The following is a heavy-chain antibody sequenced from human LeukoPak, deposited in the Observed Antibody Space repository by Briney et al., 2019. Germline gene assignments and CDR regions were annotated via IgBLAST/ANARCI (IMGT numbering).Heavy chain of an antibody. CDR2: IRSKDYGRTT. D-gene: IGHD2-15*01. V-gene: IGHV3-49*03. CDR1: GFTFGDYA. CDR3: TRVAVVVVDAKY. J-gene: IGHJ4*02. Sequence: GGSLRLSCTASGFTFGDYAMSWFRQAPGKGLEWVAFIRSKDYGRTTEYAASVKGRFTISRDDTKSIAYLQINSLKSDDTAVYYCTRVAVVVVDAKYWGQGTLVTVSS.